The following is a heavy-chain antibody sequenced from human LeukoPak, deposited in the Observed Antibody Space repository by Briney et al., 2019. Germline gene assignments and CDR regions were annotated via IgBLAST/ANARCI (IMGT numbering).Heavy chain of an antibody. CDR1: GFTFSSYA. CDR3: ARDTVDTENWFDP. D-gene: IGHD5-18*01. Sequence: GGSLRLSCSASGFTFSSYAMSWVRQAPGKGLEWVSAIRASGGTAYYADSVKGRFTISGDNSKNTLYLQMNSLRAEDTAVYYCARDTVDTENWFDPWGQGTLVTVSS. J-gene: IGHJ5*02. CDR2: IRASGGTA. V-gene: IGHV3-23*01.